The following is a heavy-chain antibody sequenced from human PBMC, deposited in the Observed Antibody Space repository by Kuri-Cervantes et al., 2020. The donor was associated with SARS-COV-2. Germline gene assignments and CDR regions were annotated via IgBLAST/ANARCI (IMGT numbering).Heavy chain of an antibody. V-gene: IGHV3-30*02. D-gene: IGHD3-22*01. Sequence: GESLKISCAASGFTFDAYAMSWVRQVPGKGLEWVAFIRYDGSNKYYADSVKGRFTISRDNSKNTLYLQMNSLRAEDTAVYYCARGNFYDSSDFGSLGAFDIWGQGTMVTVSS. J-gene: IGHJ3*02. CDR2: IRYDGSNK. CDR1: GFTFDAYA. CDR3: ARGNFYDSSDFGSLGAFDI.